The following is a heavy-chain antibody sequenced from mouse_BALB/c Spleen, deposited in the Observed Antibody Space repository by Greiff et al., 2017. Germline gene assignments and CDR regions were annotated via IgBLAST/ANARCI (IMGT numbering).Heavy chain of an antibody. CDR3: ARSQRWLLYAMDY. J-gene: IGHJ4*01. D-gene: IGHD2-3*01. Sequence: QVQLKESGPGLVAPSQSLSITCTVSGFSLTGYGVNWVRQPPGKGLEWLGMIWGDGSTDYNSALKSRLSISKDNSKSQVFLKMNSLQTDDTARYYCARSQRWLLYAMDYWGQGTSVTVSS. V-gene: IGHV2-6-7*01. CDR1: GFSLTGYG. CDR2: IWGDGST.